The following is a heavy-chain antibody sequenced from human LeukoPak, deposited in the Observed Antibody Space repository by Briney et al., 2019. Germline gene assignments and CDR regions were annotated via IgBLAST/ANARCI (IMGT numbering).Heavy chain of an antibody. CDR3: ARSASIAVAGTCFDY. D-gene: IGHD6-19*01. V-gene: IGHV5-51*01. CDR1: GYSFTSYW. Sequence: GESLKISCKGSGYSFTSYWIGWVRQMPGKGLEWMGIIYPGDSDTRYSPSFQGQVTISADKFISTAYLQWSSLKASDTAMYYCARSASIAVAGTCFDYWGQGTLVTVSS. J-gene: IGHJ4*02. CDR2: IYPGDSDT.